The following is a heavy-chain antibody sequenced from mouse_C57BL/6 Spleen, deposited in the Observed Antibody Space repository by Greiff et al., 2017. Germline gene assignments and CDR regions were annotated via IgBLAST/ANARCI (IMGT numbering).Heavy chain of an antibody. CDR3: ARGGEFTTVVATDAMDY. V-gene: IGHV1-19*01. J-gene: IGHJ4*01. Sequence: VQLKQSGPVLVTPGASVQMSCKASGYTFTDYYMNWVKQSHGKSLEWIGVINPYNGGTSYNQKFKGKATLTVDKSSSTAYMELNSLTSSDSAVYYCARGGEFTTVVATDAMDYWGQGTSVTVSS. CDR1: GYTFTDYY. D-gene: IGHD1-1*01. CDR2: INPYNGGT.